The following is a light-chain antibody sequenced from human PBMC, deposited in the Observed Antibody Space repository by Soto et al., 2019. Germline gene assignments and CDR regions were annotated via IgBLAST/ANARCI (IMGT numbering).Light chain of an antibody. Sequence: QSALTQPPSASGSPGQSVTISCTGTSSDVGGYNYVSWYQQHPGKAPKLMISEVSKRPSGVPDRFSGSKSGNPASLTVSGLQAEDEADYYCRSFAGNNNLVFGGGTKLTVL. J-gene: IGLJ2*01. CDR1: SSDVGGYNY. V-gene: IGLV2-8*01. CDR3: RSFAGNNNLV. CDR2: EVS.